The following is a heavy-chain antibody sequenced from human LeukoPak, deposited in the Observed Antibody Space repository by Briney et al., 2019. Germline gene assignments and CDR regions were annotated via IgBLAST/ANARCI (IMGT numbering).Heavy chain of an antibody. J-gene: IGHJ5*02. V-gene: IGHV3-48*01. CDR2: ISSSSSTI. CDR1: GFTFSSYS. Sequence: PGGSLRLSCAASGFTFSSYSMNWVRQAPGKGLEWVSYISSSSSTIYYADSVKGRFTISRDNAKNSLYLQMNSLRAEDTAVYYCARDSPASPLGAWGQGTLVTLSS. D-gene: IGHD3-16*01. CDR3: ARDSPASPLGA.